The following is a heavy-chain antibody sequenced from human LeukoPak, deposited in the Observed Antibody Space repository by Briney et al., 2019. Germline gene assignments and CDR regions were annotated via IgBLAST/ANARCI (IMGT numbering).Heavy chain of an antibody. Sequence: PGGPLRLSCAASGFTFSSYAMHWVRQAPGKGLEYVSAISSNGGSTYYANSVKGRFTISRDNSKNTLYLQMGSLRAEDMAVYYCAREDSSGWPENYYYGMDVWGQGTTVTVSS. CDR2: ISSNGGST. J-gene: IGHJ6*02. V-gene: IGHV3-64*01. CDR3: AREDSSGWPENYYYGMDV. CDR1: GFTFSSYA. D-gene: IGHD6-19*01.